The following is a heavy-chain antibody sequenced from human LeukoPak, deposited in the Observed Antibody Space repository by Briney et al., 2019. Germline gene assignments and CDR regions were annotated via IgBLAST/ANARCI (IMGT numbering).Heavy chain of an antibody. CDR3: TSFTISSGFP. CDR2: IKSKTDGGTT. J-gene: IGHJ5*02. D-gene: IGHD6-6*01. V-gene: IGHV3-15*07. CDR1: GFTFKSAW. Sequence: GGSLRLSCAASGFTFKSAWMNWVRQAPGKGLEWVGRIKSKTDGGTTDYAAPVEGRFSISRDDSTNTLYLQMNSLKAEDTAVYYCTSFTISSGFPWGQGTLVTVSS.